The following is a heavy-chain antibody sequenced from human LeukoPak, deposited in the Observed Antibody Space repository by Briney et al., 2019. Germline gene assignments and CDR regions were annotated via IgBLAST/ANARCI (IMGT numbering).Heavy chain of an antibody. CDR2: ISYDGSNE. D-gene: IGHD1-26*01. CDR1: GFTLSSYV. V-gene: IGHV3-30*04. J-gene: IGHJ4*02. CDR3: ARDSSGSYSFDY. Sequence: GGSLRLSCAASGFTLSSYVMHWVRQAPGKGLEWVAIISYDGSNEYYADSVKGRFTISRDNSKSTLYLQMNSLRAEDTAVYYCARDSSGSYSFDYWGQGTLVTVSS.